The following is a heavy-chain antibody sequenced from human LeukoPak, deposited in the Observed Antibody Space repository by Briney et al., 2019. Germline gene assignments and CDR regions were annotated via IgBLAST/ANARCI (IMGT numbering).Heavy chain of an antibody. Sequence: GGSLRLSCVASGFTVYNYAMHWVRQAPGKGLEYVSAIGGNGDTSYYADSVKGRFTISRDNSKNTVYLQLGSLRTEDMAVYYCATRHEYSYPYWGQGTLVTVSS. J-gene: IGHJ4*02. CDR1: GFTVYNYA. D-gene: IGHD5-18*01. CDR2: IGGNGDTS. V-gene: IGHV3-64*02. CDR3: ATRHEYSYPY.